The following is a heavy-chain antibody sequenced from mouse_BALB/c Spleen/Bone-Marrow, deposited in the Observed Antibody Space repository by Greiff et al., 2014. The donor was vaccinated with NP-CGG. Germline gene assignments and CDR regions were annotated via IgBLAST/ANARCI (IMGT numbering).Heavy chain of an antibody. Sequence: EVQLVESGGGLVKPGGSLKLSCAASGFAFSSYDMSWVRQTPEKRLEWVATISSGGSYTYYPDSVEGRFTISRDNARNTLYLQMSSLRSEDTALYYCARHPYYGNYPAWFAYWGQGTLVTVSA. V-gene: IGHV5-9*02. CDR3: ARHPYYGNYPAWFAY. CDR2: ISSGGSYT. J-gene: IGHJ3*01. CDR1: GFAFSSYD. D-gene: IGHD2-10*01.